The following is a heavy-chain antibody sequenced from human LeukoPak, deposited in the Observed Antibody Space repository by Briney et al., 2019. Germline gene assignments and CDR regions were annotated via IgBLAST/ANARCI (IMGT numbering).Heavy chain of an antibody. CDR3: ARVADTAMNYFDY. CDR2: VYYSGST. Sequence: SETLSHTCTVSGASISSGDYYWSWIRQPPGKGLEWIGDVYYSGSTYYNTSLKSRLTISVDTSKNQFSLKLSSVTAADTAVYYCARVADTAMNYFDYWGQGTLVTVSS. D-gene: IGHD5-18*01. V-gene: IGHV4-30-4*08. CDR1: GASISSGDYY. J-gene: IGHJ4*02.